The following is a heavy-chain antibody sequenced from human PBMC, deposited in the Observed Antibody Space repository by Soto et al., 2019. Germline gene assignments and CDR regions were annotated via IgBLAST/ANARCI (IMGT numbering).Heavy chain of an antibody. CDR2: IIPIFGTA. Sequence: RASVKVSCKASGGTFSSYAISWVRQAPGQGLEWMGGIIPIFGTANYAQKFQGRVTITADESTSTAYTELSSLRSEDTAVYYCARAYRYSGYGGSFDYWGQGTLVTVSS. J-gene: IGHJ4*02. CDR3: ARAYRYSGYGGSFDY. CDR1: GGTFSSYA. D-gene: IGHD5-12*01. V-gene: IGHV1-69*13.